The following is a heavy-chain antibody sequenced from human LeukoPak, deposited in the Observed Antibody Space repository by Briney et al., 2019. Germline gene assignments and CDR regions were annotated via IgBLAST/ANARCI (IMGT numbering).Heavy chain of an antibody. J-gene: IGHJ6*02. Sequence: SETLSLTCTVSGGSISSHYWSWIRQPPGKGLEWIGYIYYSGSTNYNPSLKSRVTISVDTSKNQFSLKLSSVTAADTAVYYCARGAGDTAMVSYGMDVWGQGTTVTVSS. CDR3: ARGAGDTAMVSYGMDV. V-gene: IGHV4-59*11. D-gene: IGHD5-18*01. CDR1: GGSISSHY. CDR2: IYYSGST.